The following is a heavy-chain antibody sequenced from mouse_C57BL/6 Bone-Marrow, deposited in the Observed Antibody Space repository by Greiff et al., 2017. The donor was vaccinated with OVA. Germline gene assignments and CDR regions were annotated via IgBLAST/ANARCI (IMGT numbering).Heavy chain of an antibody. CDR1: GYTFTTYW. V-gene: IGHV1-63*01. CDR3: ARYISSYRNWYFDV. J-gene: IGHJ1*03. CDR2: IYPGGGYT. Sequence: QVQLQQSGAELVRPGTSVKMSCKASGYTFTTYWIGWAKQRPGHGLEWIGDIYPGGGYTNYNETFKGKATLTADKSSSTAYMQFSSLTSEDAAIYYCARYISSYRNWYFDVWGTGTTVTVSS. D-gene: IGHD1-1*01.